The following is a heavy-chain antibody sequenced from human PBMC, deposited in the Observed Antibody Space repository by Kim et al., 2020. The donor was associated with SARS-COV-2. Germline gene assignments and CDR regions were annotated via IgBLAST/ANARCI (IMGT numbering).Heavy chain of an antibody. J-gene: IGHJ4*01. CDR1: GFTFTNYR. CDR2: SSSSDSI. Sequence: GGSLRLSCAASGFTFTNYRINWVRQAPGKGLEWVSCSSSSDSIYYSDSVKGRFTVSRDNAKNSVYLQMDSLRDEDTAVYYCARETDEYNYGYRYFDYWG. D-gene: IGHD5-18*01. V-gene: IGHV3-48*02. CDR3: ARETDEYNYGYRYFDY.